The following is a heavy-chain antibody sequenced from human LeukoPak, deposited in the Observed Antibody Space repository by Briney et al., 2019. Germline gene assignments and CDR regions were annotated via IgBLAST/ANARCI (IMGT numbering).Heavy chain of an antibody. CDR2: INGGGGNT. Sequence: PGGSLRLSCSVSGFTFSDYAFNWVRQAPGKGLEWVSAINGGGGNTYYADSVKGRFTISRDNSKNMVYLQMNSLRADDTAVYYCAKNVVVITFRFDDWGQGALVTVSS. CDR3: AKNVVVITFRFDD. V-gene: IGHV3-23*01. J-gene: IGHJ4*02. D-gene: IGHD2-15*01. CDR1: GFTFSDYA.